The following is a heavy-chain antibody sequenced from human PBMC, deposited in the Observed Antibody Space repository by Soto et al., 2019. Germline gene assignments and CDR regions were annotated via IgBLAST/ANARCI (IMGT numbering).Heavy chain of an antibody. J-gene: IGHJ6*03. CDR1: GGTFSNFI. CDR3: ARGAYDPPYYYFYMDV. CDR2: IIPILGTI. D-gene: IGHD5-12*01. V-gene: IGHV1-69*08. Sequence: QVQLVQSGAEVKKPGSSVRVSCKASGGTFSNFILTWVRQAPGQGLEWMGRIIPILGTITYAQKFQGRATITADMSSSTAFMELGSLRSEDTAVYYCARGAYDPPYYYFYMDVWGKGTTVTVSS.